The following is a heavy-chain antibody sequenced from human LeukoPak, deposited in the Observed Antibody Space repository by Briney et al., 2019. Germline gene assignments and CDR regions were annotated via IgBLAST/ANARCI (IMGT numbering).Heavy chain of an antibody. CDR2: IYYSGST. D-gene: IGHD6-19*01. J-gene: IGHJ4*02. CDR3: ARTYSSGWLSPFDY. CDR1: GGSISSYY. Sequence: SETLSLTCTVSGGSISSYYWSWIRQPPGKGLEWIGYIYYSGSTNYNPSLKSRVTISVDTSKNQFSLKLSSVTAADTAVYYCARTYSSGWLSPFDYWGQGTLVTVSS. V-gene: IGHV4-59*08.